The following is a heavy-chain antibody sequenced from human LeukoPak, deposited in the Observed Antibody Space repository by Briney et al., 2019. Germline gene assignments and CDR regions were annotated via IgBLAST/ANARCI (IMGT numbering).Heavy chain of an antibody. D-gene: IGHD3-16*01. J-gene: IGHJ3*02. CDR2: IWYDGSNK. CDR1: GFTFSSYG. V-gene: IGHV3-33*01. Sequence: GRPLRLSCAASGFTFSSYGMHWVRQAPGKGLEWVAVIWYDGSNKYYADSVKGRFTISRDNSKNTLYLQMNSLRAEDTAVYYCARQGEAADAFDIWGQGTMVTVSS. CDR3: ARQGEAADAFDI.